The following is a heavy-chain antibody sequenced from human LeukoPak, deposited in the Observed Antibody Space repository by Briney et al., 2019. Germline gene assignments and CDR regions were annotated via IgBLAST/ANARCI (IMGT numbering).Heavy chain of an antibody. CDR2: IRSKANSYAT. D-gene: IGHD5-12*01. CDR3: TRLGLGATISVMGYYYYMDV. J-gene: IGHJ6*03. V-gene: IGHV3-73*01. Sequence: GGSLRLSCAASGFTFSGSAMHWVRQASGKGLEWVGRIRSKANSYATAYAASVKGRFTISRDDSKNTAYLQMNNLKTEDRAVYYCTRLGLGATISVMGYYYYMDVWGKGTTVTVSS. CDR1: GFTFSGSA.